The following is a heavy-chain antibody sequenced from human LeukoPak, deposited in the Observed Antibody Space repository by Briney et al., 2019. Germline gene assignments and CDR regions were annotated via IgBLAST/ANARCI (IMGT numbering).Heavy chain of an antibody. V-gene: IGHV3-30*02. D-gene: IGHD6-6*01. CDR2: IRYDGSNK. J-gene: IGHJ4*02. Sequence: GGSLRLSCAASGFTFSSYGMHWVRQAPGKGLEWVAFIRYDGSNKYYADSVKGRFTISRDNSKNTLYLQMNSLRAEDTAVYYCAKDLPYSSSTTTPGGPFDYWGQGTLVTVSS. CDR3: AKDLPYSSSTTTPGGPFDY. CDR1: GFTFSSYG.